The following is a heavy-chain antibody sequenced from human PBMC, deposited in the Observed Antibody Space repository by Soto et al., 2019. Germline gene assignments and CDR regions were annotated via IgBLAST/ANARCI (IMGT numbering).Heavy chain of an antibody. CDR3: ARGRYCLTGRCFPNWFDS. D-gene: IGHD2-15*01. Sequence: SETLSLTCTVSGGSISGDYYWNWIRQAPGKGLEWIGYIHHSATTYYNPSFESRVAISLDTSKSQFSLNVTSVTAADTAVYFCARGRYCLTGRCFPNWFDSWGQGTLVTVSS. CDR2: IHHSATT. CDR1: GGSISGDYY. V-gene: IGHV4-30-4*01. J-gene: IGHJ5*01.